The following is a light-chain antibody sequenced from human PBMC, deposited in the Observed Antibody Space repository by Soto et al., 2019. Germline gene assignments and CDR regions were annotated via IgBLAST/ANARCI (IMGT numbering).Light chain of an antibody. J-gene: IGKJ4*01. CDR2: DAS. Sequence: EIVLTQSPATLSLSPGERATLSCRASQGISSYLVWYQQRPGQAPRLLIYDASNRATGIPARFSGSGSGTGFTLTISSLEPEDFAVYYCQQRSDWPLTFGGGTKVEIK. V-gene: IGKV3-11*01. CDR1: QGISSY. CDR3: QQRSDWPLT.